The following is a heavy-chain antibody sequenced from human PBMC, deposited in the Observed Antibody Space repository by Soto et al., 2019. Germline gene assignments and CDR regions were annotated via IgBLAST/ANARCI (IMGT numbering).Heavy chain of an antibody. CDR3: AREDGKVGGSSAFDF. D-gene: IGHD1-26*01. CDR2: INGRSNYL. Sequence: PWGSLRLSCSWSGFTFSTYTLNWFRQAPGHGLEWVASINGRSNYLYYSDSVKGRFTISRDNAKNSLYLQMNRLRAEDTAIYYCAREDGKVGGSSAFDFWGLGTLVTVSS. J-gene: IGHJ4*02. CDR1: GFTFSTYT. V-gene: IGHV3-21*01.